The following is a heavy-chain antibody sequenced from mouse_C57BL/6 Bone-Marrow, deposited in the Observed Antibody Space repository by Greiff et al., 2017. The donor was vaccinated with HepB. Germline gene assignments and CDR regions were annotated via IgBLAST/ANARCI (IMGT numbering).Heavy chain of an antibody. D-gene: IGHD2-14*01. CDR1: GYTFTSYD. J-gene: IGHJ2*01. CDR3: AVYCRGDY. CDR2: IYPRDGST. V-gene: IGHV1-85*01. Sequence: VQLQQSGPELVKPGASVKLSCKASGYTFTSYDINWVKQRPGQGLEWIGWIYPRDGSTKYNEKFKGKATLTVDTSSSTSYMELHSLTSEDSAVYFCAVYCRGDYWGQGTTLTVSS.